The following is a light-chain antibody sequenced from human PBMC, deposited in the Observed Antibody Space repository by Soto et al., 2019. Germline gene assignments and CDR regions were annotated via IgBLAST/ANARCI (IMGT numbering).Light chain of an antibody. J-gene: IGKJ1*01. CDR1: QSVSSSY. CDR2: GAS. CDR3: QQYGSSRT. V-gene: IGKV3-20*01. Sequence: DIVLTQSPGTLSLSPGERATLSCRASQSVSSSYLAWYQQKPGHAPRLLIYGASSRATGIPDRFSGSGSGTDFTLTISRLEPEDFAVYYCQQYGSSRTFGPGTKVEIK.